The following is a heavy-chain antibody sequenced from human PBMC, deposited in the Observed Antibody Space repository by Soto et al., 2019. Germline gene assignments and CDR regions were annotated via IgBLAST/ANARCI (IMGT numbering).Heavy chain of an antibody. V-gene: IGHV3-33*08. Sequence: GGSLRLSCAASGFTFSSYGMHWVRQAPGKGLEWVAVIWYDGSNKYYADSVKDRFTISRDNSKNTLYLQMNSLRAEDTAVYYCARDRLNHDAFDIWGQGTMVTVSS. CDR2: IWYDGSNK. CDR3: ARDRLNHDAFDI. J-gene: IGHJ3*02. CDR1: GFTFSSYG.